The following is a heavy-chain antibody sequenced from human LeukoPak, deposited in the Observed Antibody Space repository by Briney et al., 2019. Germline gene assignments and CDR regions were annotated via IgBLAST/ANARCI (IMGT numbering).Heavy chain of an antibody. CDR3: ARVSKAGYSGYDSRGAFDI. V-gene: IGHV3-11*01. D-gene: IGHD5-12*01. Sequence: GGSLRLSCAASGFTFGDYYMSWIRQAPGKGLEWVSYISSSGSTIYYADSVKGRFTISRDNAKNSLYLQMNSLRAEDTAVYYCARVSKAGYSGYDSRGAFDIWGQGTMVTVSS. J-gene: IGHJ3*02. CDR1: GFTFGDYY. CDR2: ISSSGSTI.